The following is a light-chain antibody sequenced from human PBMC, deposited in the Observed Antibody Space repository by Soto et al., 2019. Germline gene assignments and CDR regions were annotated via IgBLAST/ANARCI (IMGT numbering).Light chain of an antibody. CDR3: QQHNSYPRT. V-gene: IGKV1-5*03. CDR1: QRISIW. Sequence: DIQMTQSPSTLSASVGDRVTITCRASQRISIWLAWYQQKPGKAPKLLIYTASNLERGAPSRFSGSGPGTEFTLTISSLQPDDFATYYCQQHNSYPRTFGQGTKVEIK. J-gene: IGKJ1*01. CDR2: TAS.